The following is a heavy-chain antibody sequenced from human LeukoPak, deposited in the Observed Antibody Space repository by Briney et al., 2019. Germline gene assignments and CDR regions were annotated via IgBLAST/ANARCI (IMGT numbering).Heavy chain of an antibody. D-gene: IGHD1-1*01. Sequence: ASVKVSCKASGGTFSSYAISWVRQAPGQGLEWMGGIIPIFGTANYAQKFQGRVTITADESTSTAYMELSSLRSEDTAVYYCATPPRRIYYYYGMDVWGQGTTVTVSS. CDR2: IIPIFGTA. V-gene: IGHV1-69*13. CDR3: ATPPRRIYYYYGMDV. J-gene: IGHJ6*02. CDR1: GGTFSSYA.